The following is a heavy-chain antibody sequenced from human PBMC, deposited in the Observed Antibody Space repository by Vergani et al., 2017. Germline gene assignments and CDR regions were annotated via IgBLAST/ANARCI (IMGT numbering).Heavy chain of an antibody. CDR3: AVGAAAGNFDY. CDR2: ISWDGGST. V-gene: IGHV3-43D*04. D-gene: IGHD6-13*01. CDR1: GVTFDDYA. J-gene: IGHJ4*02. Sequence: EVQLVESGGVVVQPGGSLRLSCAASGVTFDDYAMHWVRQAPGKGLEWVSLISWDGGSTYYADSVKGRFTISRDNSKNSLYLQMNSLRAEDTALYYCAVGAAAGNFDYWGQGTLVTVSS.